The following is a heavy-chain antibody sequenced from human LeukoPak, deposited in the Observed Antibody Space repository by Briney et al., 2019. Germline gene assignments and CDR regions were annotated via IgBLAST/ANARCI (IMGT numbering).Heavy chain of an antibody. Sequence: PGGSLRLSCAASGLTFSKYGMHWVRQAPGKGLEWVAIISYDGNNTFYTDSVKGRFTTSRDNSKNTLYLQMNSLRAEDTAVYYCARSLVVGATYPYHWGQGTLVTVSS. CDR3: ARSLVVGATYPYH. V-gene: IGHV3-30*03. J-gene: IGHJ5*02. D-gene: IGHD1-26*01. CDR2: ISYDGNNT. CDR1: GLTFSKYG.